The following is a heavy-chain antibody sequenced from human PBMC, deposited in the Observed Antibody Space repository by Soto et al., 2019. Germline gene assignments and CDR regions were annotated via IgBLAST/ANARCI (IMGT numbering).Heavy chain of an antibody. CDR3: ARQRIVGPTPDY. Sequence: QVQLQESGPGLVKPSETLSLTCTVSGGSISSYYWSWIRQPPGKGLEWIGYIYYSGSTNYNPSLKSRVTISVDTSKNQFSLKLSSVTAADTAVYYCARQRIVGPTPDYWGQGTLVTVSP. D-gene: IGHD1-26*01. J-gene: IGHJ4*02. CDR1: GGSISSYY. CDR2: IYYSGST. V-gene: IGHV4-59*08.